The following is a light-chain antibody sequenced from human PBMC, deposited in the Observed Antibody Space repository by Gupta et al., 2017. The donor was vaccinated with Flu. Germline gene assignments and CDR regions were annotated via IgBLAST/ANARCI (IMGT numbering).Light chain of an antibody. CDR3: AAWDNSLSGVL. CDR2: RND. CDR1: RSNIESNY. V-gene: IGLV1-47*01. Sequence: QSVLTQPPSASGTPGQRVTISCSGSRSNIESNYVYWYQQLPGTAPKLLIYRNDQRPSGVPDRFSGSKSGTSASLAISGLRSEDEVDYYCAAWDNSLSGVLFGGGTKLTVL. J-gene: IGLJ2*01.